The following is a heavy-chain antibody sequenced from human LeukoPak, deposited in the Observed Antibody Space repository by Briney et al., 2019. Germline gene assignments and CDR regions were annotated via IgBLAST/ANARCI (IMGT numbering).Heavy chain of an antibody. V-gene: IGHV1-18*04. D-gene: IGHD2/OR15-2a*01. Sequence: ASVKVSCKASGYVFPSFSITWVRQAPGKGLEWIGWSNPNTNYTDLSPKFQGRVTLTTDTSTKMASLQIGSLRLDDTATYYCARYWMEYYFDHWGQGTLVTVSS. J-gene: IGHJ4*02. CDR3: ARYWMEYYFDH. CDR2: SNPNTNYT. CDR1: GYVFPSFS.